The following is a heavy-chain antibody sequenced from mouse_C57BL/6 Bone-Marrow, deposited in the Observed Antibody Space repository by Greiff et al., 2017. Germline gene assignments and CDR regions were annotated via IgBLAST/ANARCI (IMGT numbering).Heavy chain of an antibody. CDR3: ARSGYDYGLYYYAMDY. J-gene: IGHJ4*01. Sequence: QVQLQQPGAELVKPGASVTLSCKASGYTFTSYWMHWVKQRPGQGLEWIGMIHPNSGSTNYNEKFKSKATLTVDKSSSTAYMQLSSLTSEDSAVXYCARSGYDYGLYYYAMDYWGQGTSVTVSS. V-gene: IGHV1-64*01. CDR1: GYTFTSYW. CDR2: IHPNSGST. D-gene: IGHD2-4*01.